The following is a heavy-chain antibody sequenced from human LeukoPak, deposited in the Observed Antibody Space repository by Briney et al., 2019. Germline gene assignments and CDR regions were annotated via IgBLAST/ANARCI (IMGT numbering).Heavy chain of an antibody. Sequence: GGSLRLSCAASGFTFSDYYMIWIRQAPGKGLEWLSYISSASSYTNYADSVKGRFTISRDNAKNSLYLQMGSLRAEDTAVYYCARELNYDSSGYYFDYWGQGTLVTVSS. V-gene: IGHV3-11*05. CDR1: GFTFSDYY. J-gene: IGHJ4*02. CDR2: ISSASSYT. CDR3: ARELNYDSSGYYFDY. D-gene: IGHD3-22*01.